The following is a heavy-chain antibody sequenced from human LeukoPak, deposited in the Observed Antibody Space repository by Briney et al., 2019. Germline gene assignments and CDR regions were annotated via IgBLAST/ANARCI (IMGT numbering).Heavy chain of an antibody. CDR1: GFSVSSVYY. CDR2: IYYSGST. Sequence: SETLSLTCTVSGFSVSSVYYWGWIRQPPGRGLEWIGYIYYSGSTNYNPSLKSRVTISVDTSKNQFSLKLSSVTAADTAVYYCASSDDYCSGGSCYGLDYWGQGTLVTVSS. J-gene: IGHJ4*02. V-gene: IGHV4-61*01. CDR3: ASSDDYCSGGSCYGLDY. D-gene: IGHD2-15*01.